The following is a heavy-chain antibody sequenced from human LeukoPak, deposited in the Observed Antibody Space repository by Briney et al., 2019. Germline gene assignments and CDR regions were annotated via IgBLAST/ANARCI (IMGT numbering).Heavy chain of an antibody. V-gene: IGHV1-18*01. Sequence: ASVKVSCKASGGTFSSYAISWVRQAPGQGLEWMGWISAYNGNTNYAQKLQGRVTMTTDTSTSTAYMELRSLRSDDTAVYYCASSGNCSGGSCYWGYYYYGMDVWGQGTTVTVSS. J-gene: IGHJ6*02. CDR2: ISAYNGNT. CDR1: GGTFSSYA. CDR3: ASSGNCSGGSCYWGYYYYGMDV. D-gene: IGHD2-15*01.